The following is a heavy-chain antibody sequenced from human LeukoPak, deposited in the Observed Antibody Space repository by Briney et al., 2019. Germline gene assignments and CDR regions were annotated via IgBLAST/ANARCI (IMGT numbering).Heavy chain of an antibody. Sequence: ASVKVSCKASGYSFTSYGINWVRQAPGQGLEWMGCISAYNGNTNYAQKIQGRVTMTTDTSTSTAYMELRSLRSDDTAVYYCARDDALVATGSVDYWGQGTLVTVSS. CDR2: ISAYNGNT. CDR3: ARDDALVATGSVDY. D-gene: IGHD5-12*01. CDR1: GYSFTSYG. J-gene: IGHJ4*02. V-gene: IGHV1-18*01.